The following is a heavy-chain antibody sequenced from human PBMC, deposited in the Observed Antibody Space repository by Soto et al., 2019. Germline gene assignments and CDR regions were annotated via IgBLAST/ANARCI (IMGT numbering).Heavy chain of an antibody. Sequence: SETLSLTCTVSGGSISSYYWSWIRQPPGKGLEWIGYIYYSASTNYSPSLKSRVTISVDTSKNQFSLNLSSVTAADTAVYYCARAGTTMVRGVISGRFDPWGQGTLVTVSS. CDR2: IYYSAST. D-gene: IGHD3-10*01. CDR3: ARAGTTMVRGVISGRFDP. J-gene: IGHJ5*02. CDR1: GGSISSYY. V-gene: IGHV4-59*08.